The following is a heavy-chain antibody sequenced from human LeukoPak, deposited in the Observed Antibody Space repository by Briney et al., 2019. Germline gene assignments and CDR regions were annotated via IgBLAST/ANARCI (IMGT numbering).Heavy chain of an antibody. D-gene: IGHD3-10*01. CDR1: GGSFTGYY. CDR3: ARRSGGVIITYYFDY. Sequence: SETLSLTCVVSGGSFTGYYWSWIRQSPEKGLEWIGEVNHSGDTNSGDTYYNPSLKSRVTISVDTSKNQFSLKLSSVTAADTAVYYCARRSGGVIITYYFDYWGQGTLVTVSS. V-gene: IGHV4-34*01. CDR2: VNHSGDT. J-gene: IGHJ4*02.